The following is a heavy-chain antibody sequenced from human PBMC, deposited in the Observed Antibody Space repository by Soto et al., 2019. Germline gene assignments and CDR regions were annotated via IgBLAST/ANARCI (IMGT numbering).Heavy chain of an antibody. CDR3: ARVQLGYCSSTSCYSDYGMDV. J-gene: IGHJ6*02. Sequence: GWALRLSCASSVFTFSSYEMNWVRQAPGKGLEWVSYISSSGSTIYYADAVNGRFTISRDNAKNSLYLQMNSLRAEDTAVYYCARVQLGYCSSTSCYSDYGMDVWGQVTTVTVSS. CDR1: VFTFSSYE. CDR2: ISSSGSTI. V-gene: IGHV3-48*03. D-gene: IGHD2-2*01.